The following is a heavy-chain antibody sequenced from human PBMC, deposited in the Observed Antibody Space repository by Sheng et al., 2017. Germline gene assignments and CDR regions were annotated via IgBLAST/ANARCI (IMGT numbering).Heavy chain of an antibody. CDR1: GFTFSNYA. CDR2: ISSDGSNE. Sequence: QVQLVESGGGVVQPGRSLRLSCAASGFTFSNYAMHWVRQAPGKGLSWVAVISSDGSNEFYADSVKGRFTISRDKSRNTLYLQMNTLRTEDTAVYYCARDHTIPRWEGYSDLWGRGTLVTVSS. J-gene: IGHJ2*01. V-gene: IGHV3-30*04. CDR3: ARDHTIPRWEGYSDL. D-gene: IGHD1-26*01.